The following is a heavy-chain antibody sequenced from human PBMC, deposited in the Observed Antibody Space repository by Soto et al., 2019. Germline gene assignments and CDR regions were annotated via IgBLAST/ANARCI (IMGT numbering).Heavy chain of an antibody. CDR2: INPKSGGS. CDR3: ALEYNCNCQGWTVY. CDR1: GYTFTGYY. V-gene: IGHV1-2*02. Sequence: VASVKVSCKASGYTFTGYYMHWVRPAPGQGLEWMGWINPKSGGSKIAQKFQGRPTMTRDTSINTLIMELSKLTSDDPAGYLCALEYNCNCQGWTVYWGQGTLVTVSS. D-gene: IGHD1-7*01. J-gene: IGHJ4*02.